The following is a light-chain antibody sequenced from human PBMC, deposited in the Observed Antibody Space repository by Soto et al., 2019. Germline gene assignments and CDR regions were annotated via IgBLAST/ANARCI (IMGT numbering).Light chain of an antibody. J-gene: IGKJ2*01. V-gene: IGKV1-9*01. CDR1: QGISSY. CDR3: QQLNSYPPYT. CDR2: AAS. Sequence: IQLTQSPSSLSASVGDRVTITFRASQGISSYLAWYQQKPGKAPKLLIYAASTLQSGVPSRLSGSGSGTDFTLTISSLQPEDFATSDCQQLNSYPPYTFGQGTKLEIK.